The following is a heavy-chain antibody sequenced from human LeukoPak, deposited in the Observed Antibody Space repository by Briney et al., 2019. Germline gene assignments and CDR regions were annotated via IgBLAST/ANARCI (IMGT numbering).Heavy chain of an antibody. V-gene: IGHV1-2*04. Sequence: ASVKVSCKASGGTFSSYAISWVRQAPGQGLEWMGWINPNSGGTNYAQKFQGWVTMTRDTSISTAYMELSRLRSDDTAVYYCARDPYSYGPKYYWGQGTLVTVSS. CDR3: ARDPYSYGPKYY. CDR1: GGTFSSYA. J-gene: IGHJ4*02. CDR2: INPNSGGT. D-gene: IGHD5-18*01.